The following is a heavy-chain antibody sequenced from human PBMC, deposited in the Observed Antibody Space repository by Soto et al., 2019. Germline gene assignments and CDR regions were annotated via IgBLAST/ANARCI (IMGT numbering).Heavy chain of an antibody. CDR2: IIPIFGTA. J-gene: IGHJ6*02. CDR3: ARRLRCISTSCRRYRMDV. D-gene: IGHD2-2*01. CDR1: GGTFSSYA. V-gene: IGHV1-69*12. Sequence: QVQLVQSGAEVKKPGSSVKVSCKASGGTFSSYAISWVRQAPGQGLEWMGGIIPIFGTANYAQKFQGRVTITADESTSTAYMELSSLRSEDTAVYYCARRLRCISTSCRRYRMDVWGQGTTVTVSS.